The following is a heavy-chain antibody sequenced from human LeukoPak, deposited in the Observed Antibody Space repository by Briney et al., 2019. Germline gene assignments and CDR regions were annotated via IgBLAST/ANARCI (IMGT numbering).Heavy chain of an antibody. V-gene: IGHV4-59*08. D-gene: IGHD6-19*01. CDR1: GGSISSYY. J-gene: IGHJ5*02. Sequence: PSETLSLTCTVSGGSISSYYWSWIRQPPGKGLEWIGYIYYSGSTNYNPSLKSRVTISVDTSKNQFSLKLSSVTAADTAVYYCARRKLWGGYSSGWYGWFDPWGQGTLVTVSS. CDR3: ARRKLWGGYSSGWYGWFDP. CDR2: IYYSGST.